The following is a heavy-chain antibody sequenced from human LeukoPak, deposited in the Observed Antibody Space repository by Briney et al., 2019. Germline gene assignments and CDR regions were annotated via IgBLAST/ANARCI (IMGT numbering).Heavy chain of an antibody. J-gene: IGHJ6*03. CDR3: ARSQDYYDSSGYRTIPLCYYYYMDV. CDR1: GFTFSSYS. V-gene: IGHV3-21*01. Sequence: GGSLRLSCAASGFTFSSYSMNWVRQAPGKGLEWVSSISSSSSYIYYADSVKGRFTISRDNAKNSLYLQMNSLRAEDTAVYYCARSQDYYDSSGYRTIPLCYYYYMDVWGKGTTVTVSS. CDR2: ISSSSSYI. D-gene: IGHD3-22*01.